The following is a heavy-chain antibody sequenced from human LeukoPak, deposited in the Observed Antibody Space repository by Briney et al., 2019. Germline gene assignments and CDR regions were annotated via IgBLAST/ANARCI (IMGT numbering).Heavy chain of an antibody. CDR3: ARANDYGDYVGAFDI. CDR1: GFTFGDFA. V-gene: IGHV3-9*01. CDR2: ISWNSDNI. D-gene: IGHD4-17*01. Sequence: PGRSLRLSCVASGFTFGDFAMHWVRQAPGRGPEWVSGISWNSDNIGYVDSVEGRFTISRDNAKNSLYLQMNSLRAEDTAVYYCARANDYGDYVGAFDIWGQGTMVTVSS. J-gene: IGHJ3*02.